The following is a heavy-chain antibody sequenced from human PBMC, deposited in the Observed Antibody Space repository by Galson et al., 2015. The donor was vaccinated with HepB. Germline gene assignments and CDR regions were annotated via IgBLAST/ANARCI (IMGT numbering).Heavy chain of an antibody. J-gene: IGHJ4*02. Sequence: SVKVSCKASGGTFSSYAISWVRQAPGQGLEWMGGIIPIFGIANYAQKFQGRVTITADDSTSTAYMELSSLRSEDTAVYYCAREGRNYDILTGTPPPLFDYWGQGTLVTVSS. CDR3: AREGRNYDILTGTPPPLFDY. D-gene: IGHD3-9*01. CDR2: IIPIFGIA. V-gene: IGHV1-69*13. CDR1: GGTFSSYA.